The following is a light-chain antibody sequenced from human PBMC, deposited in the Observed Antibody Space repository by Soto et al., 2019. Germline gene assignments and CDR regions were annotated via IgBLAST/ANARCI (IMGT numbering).Light chain of an antibody. CDR2: AAS. J-gene: IGKJ3*01. CDR3: HPSYSNTFT. CDR1: QSISSY. V-gene: IGKV1-39*01. Sequence: DIQMTQSPSSLSASVGDRVTITCRASQSISSYLNWYQQKPGQAHKLLIYAASSLQSGVPSRFSGSGSGTDFTLNISSMQPEDFATYYCHPSYSNTFTFGPGKKVDIK.